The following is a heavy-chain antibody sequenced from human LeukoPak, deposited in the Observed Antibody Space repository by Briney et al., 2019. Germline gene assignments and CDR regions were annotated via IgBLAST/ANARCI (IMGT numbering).Heavy chain of an antibody. CDR2: IKSKTDGGTT. J-gene: IGHJ4*02. V-gene: IGHV3-15*01. CDR3: TTDYLLLWSPYYFDY. D-gene: IGHD2-2*01. CDR1: GFTFSNAW. Sequence: GGSLRLSCAASGFTFSNAWMSWVRQAPGKGLEWVGRIKSKTDGGTTDYAAPVKGRFTISRDDSKNTLYLQMNSLKTEDTAVYYCTTDYLLLWSPYYFDYWGQGTLVTVSS.